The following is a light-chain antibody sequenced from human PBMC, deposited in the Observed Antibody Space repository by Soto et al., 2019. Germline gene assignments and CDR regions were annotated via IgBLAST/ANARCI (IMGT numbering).Light chain of an antibody. CDR3: QQYDNLPLT. J-gene: IGKJ3*01. V-gene: IGKV1-33*01. CDR2: DAS. Sequence: DIPMTQSPSSLSASVGDRVTITCQASQDISNYLNWYQQKPGKAPKLLMYDASNLETGVPSRFSGSGSGTDFTFTISSLQPDDIATYYCQQYDNLPLTFGPGTKVDIK. CDR1: QDISNY.